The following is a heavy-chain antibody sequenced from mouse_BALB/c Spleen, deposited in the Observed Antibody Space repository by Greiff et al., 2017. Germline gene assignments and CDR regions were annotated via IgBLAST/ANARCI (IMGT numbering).Heavy chain of an antibody. Sequence: EVKVVESGGGLVQPGGSRKLSCAASGFTFSSFGMHWVRQAPEKGLEWVAYISSGSSTIYYADTVKGRFTISRDNPKNTLFLQMTSLRSEDTAMYYCARSDWDYAMDYWGQGTSVTVSS. CDR2: ISSGSSTI. J-gene: IGHJ4*01. CDR1: GFTFSSFG. CDR3: ARSDWDYAMDY. D-gene: IGHD4-1*01. V-gene: IGHV5-17*02.